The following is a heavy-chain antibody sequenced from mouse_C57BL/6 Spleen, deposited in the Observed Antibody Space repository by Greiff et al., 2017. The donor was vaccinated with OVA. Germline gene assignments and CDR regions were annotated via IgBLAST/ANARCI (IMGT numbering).Heavy chain of an antibody. CDR2: ISSGGSYT. J-gene: IGHJ3*01. D-gene: IGHD2-2*01. Sequence: EVHLVESGGDLVKPGGSLKLSCAASGFTFSSYGMSWVRQTPDKRLEWVATISSGGSYTYYPDSVKGRFTSSRDNAKNTLYLGMSSLKSEDTAMYYCARLTMVTTTETGFAYWGQGTLVTVSA. V-gene: IGHV5-6*01. CDR3: ARLTMVTTTETGFAY. CDR1: GFTFSSYG.